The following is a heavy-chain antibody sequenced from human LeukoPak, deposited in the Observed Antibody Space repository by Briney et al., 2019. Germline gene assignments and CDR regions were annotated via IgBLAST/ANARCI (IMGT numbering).Heavy chain of an antibody. CDR1: GFTFNNYG. V-gene: IGHV3-30*03. CDR2: ISYDGSNK. Sequence: GRSLRLSCAASGFTFNNYGMHYVRQAPGKGLEWVAVISYDGSNKYYADSVKGRFTISRDNSKNTLYLQMNSLRAEDTAVYYCARGESIAARQGRYFDYWGQGTLVTVSS. J-gene: IGHJ4*02. D-gene: IGHD6-13*01. CDR3: ARGESIAARQGRYFDY.